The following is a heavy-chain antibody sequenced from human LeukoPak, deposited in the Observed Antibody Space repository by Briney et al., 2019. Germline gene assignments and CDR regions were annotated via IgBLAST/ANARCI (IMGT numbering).Heavy chain of an antibody. J-gene: IGHJ4*02. CDR2: ISSSSSYI. V-gene: IGHV3-21*01. D-gene: IGHD3-16*01. Sequence: PGGSLRLSCAASGFTFSSYSMNWVRQAPGKGLEWVSSISSSSSYIYYADSVKGRFTISRDNAKNSLYLQMNSLRAEDTAVYYCAMHNVGGRKGFDYWGQGALVTVSS. CDR3: AMHNVGGRKGFDY. CDR1: GFTFSSYS.